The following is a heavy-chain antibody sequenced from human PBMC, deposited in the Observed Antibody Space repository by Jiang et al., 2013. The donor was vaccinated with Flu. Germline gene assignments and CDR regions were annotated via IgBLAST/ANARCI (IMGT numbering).Heavy chain of an antibody. D-gene: IGHD2-2*01. Sequence: KKPGASVKVSCKASGYTFTSYDISWVRQAPGQGLEWMGWISAYNGNTNYAQKLQGRVTMTTDTSTSTAYMELRSLRSDDTAVYYCARYCSSTSCYEGKFGVPPPIYYYYGMDVWGQGTTVTVSS. CDR1: GYTFTSYD. J-gene: IGHJ6*02. CDR2: ISAYNGNT. CDR3: ARYCSSTSCYEGKFGVPPPIYYYYGMDV. V-gene: IGHV1-18*04.